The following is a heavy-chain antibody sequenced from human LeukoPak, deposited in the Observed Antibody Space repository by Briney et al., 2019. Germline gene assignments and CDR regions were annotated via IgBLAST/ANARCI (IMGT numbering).Heavy chain of an antibody. CDR2: INPNSGGT. CDR3: ARDETTVGYIVIAVAGTFDY. CDR1: GYTFTGYY. Sequence: ASVRASCKASGYTFTGYYMHWVRQTPGQGLEWMGWINPNSGGTNYAQKFQGRVTMTRDTSISTAYMEPSRLRSDDTAVYYCARDETTVGYIVIAVAGTFDYWGQGTLVTVSS. J-gene: IGHJ4*02. V-gene: IGHV1-2*02. D-gene: IGHD6-19*01.